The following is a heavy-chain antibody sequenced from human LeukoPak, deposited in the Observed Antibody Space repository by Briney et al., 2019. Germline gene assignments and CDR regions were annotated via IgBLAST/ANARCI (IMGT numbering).Heavy chain of an antibody. Sequence: ASVKVSCKASGYTFTNYGISLVRQDPGQGLEWMGWINPNSGATKYAQKFQGSVSMTRDTSINTAYMDLTNLRSDDTAIFYCARLKKLIPELEFWGQGTLVTVSS. D-gene: IGHD3-10*01. J-gene: IGHJ4*02. V-gene: IGHV1-2*02. CDR1: GYTFTNYG. CDR3: ARLKKLIPELEF. CDR2: INPNSGAT.